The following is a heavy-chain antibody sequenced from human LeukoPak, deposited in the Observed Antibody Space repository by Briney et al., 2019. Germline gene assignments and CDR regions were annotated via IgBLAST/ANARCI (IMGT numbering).Heavy chain of an antibody. V-gene: IGHV4-59*01. CDR3: ARALLRYDSSSRSWHWYFDL. Sequence: PSETLSLTCTVSGGSISSFHWSCIRQPPGKGLEWIGYVHYSESTNYNPSLNSRLTISVDTSKNQFSLALTSVTAADTAVYYCARALLRYDSSSRSWHWYFDLWGRGTLVTVSS. J-gene: IGHJ2*01. CDR1: GGSISSFH. CDR2: VHYSEST. D-gene: IGHD3-22*01.